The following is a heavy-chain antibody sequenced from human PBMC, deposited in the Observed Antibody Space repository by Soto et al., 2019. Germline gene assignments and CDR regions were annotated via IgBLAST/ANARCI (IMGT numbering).Heavy chain of an antibody. CDR1: SGSLSSYY. D-gene: IGHD1-26*01. V-gene: IGHV4-59*01. CDR3: ARGVGSPLPFFEY. Sequence: PWETLSLTCSVSSGSLSSYYWNWIRQTPGRGLEWIGYVYYDGRTNYNPSLKTRVTLSIDTSKNQFSLRLRSVTAADTAVYYCARGVGSPLPFFEYWGQGALVTVSS. CDR2: VYYDGRT. J-gene: IGHJ4*02.